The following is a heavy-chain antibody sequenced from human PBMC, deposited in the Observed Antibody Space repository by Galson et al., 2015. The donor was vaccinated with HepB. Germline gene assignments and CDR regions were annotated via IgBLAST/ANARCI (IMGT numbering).Heavy chain of an antibody. D-gene: IGHD3-22*01. CDR3: TRQRDSSGYYLLKV. CDR1: GFTFSGSA. V-gene: IGHV3-73*01. CDR2: IRSKANSYAT. Sequence: SLRLSCAASGFTFSGSAMHWVRQASGKGLEWVGRIRSKANSYATAYAASVKGRFTISRDDSKNTACLQMNSLKTEDTAVYYCTRQRDSSGYYLLKVWGQGTLVTVSS. J-gene: IGHJ4*02.